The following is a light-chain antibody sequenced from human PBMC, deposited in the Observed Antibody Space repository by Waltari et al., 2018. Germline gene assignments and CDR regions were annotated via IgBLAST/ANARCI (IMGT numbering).Light chain of an antibody. V-gene: IGKV1-5*01. CDR2: DAS. CDR3: QQYNSYSWT. CDR1: QTISYW. Sequence: DIKMTQSSSTLSASVGDSVTITCRANQTISYWLAWYQQKPGKAPRLLIYDASILGSGVPSRFSGSASGTEFTLSINSLQPDDFACYYCQQYNSYSWTFGQGTKVEIK. J-gene: IGKJ1*01.